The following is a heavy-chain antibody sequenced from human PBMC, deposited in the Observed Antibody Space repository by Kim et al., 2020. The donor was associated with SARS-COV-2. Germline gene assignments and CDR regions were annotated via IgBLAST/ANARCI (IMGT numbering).Heavy chain of an antibody. D-gene: IGHD6-19*01. CDR1: GFTFSSYA. CDR2: ISGSGGST. J-gene: IGHJ4*02. Sequence: GGSLRLSCAASGFTFSSYAMSWVRQAPGKGLEWVSAISGSGGSTYYADSVKGRFTISRDNSKNTLYLQMNSLRAEDTAVYYCAKNSGWYLLGHYFDYWGQGTLVTVCS. CDR3: AKNSGWYLLGHYFDY. V-gene: IGHV3-23*01.